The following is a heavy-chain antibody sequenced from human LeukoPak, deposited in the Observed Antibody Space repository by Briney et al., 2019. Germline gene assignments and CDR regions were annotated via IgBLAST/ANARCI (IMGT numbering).Heavy chain of an antibody. CDR1: GFTFSSYN. J-gene: IGHJ4*02. D-gene: IGHD3-3*01. CDR3: ARPPYYDFWSGSDY. V-gene: IGHV3-48*01. CDR2: ISSLSSTI. Sequence: GGSLRPSCAASGFTFSSYNMNWIRQAPGKGLEWVSYISSLSSTIYYADSVKGRFTISRDNAENSLSLQMNSLRAEDTAVYYCARPPYYDFWSGSDYWGQGTLVTVSS.